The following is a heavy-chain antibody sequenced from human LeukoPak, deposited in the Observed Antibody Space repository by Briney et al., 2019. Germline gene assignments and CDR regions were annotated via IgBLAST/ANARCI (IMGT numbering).Heavy chain of an antibody. CDR3: ARAPITSPFYFDY. D-gene: IGHD2-2*01. J-gene: IGHJ4*02. Sequence: GGSLRLSCAASGFTFSDYYMSWIRQAPGKGLEWVSYISSSGSNIYYADSVKGRFTISRDNAKNSLYLQMNSLRAEDTAVYYCARAPITSPFYFDYWGQGTLVTVSS. CDR1: GFTFSDYY. CDR2: ISSSGSNI. V-gene: IGHV3-11*01.